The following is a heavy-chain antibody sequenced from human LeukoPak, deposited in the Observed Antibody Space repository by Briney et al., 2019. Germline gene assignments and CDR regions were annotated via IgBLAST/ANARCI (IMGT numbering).Heavy chain of an antibody. V-gene: IGHV3-7*03. Sequence: PGGSLRLSCAASGFTFSSYWMSWVRQAPGKGLEWVANIKQDGSEKYYVDSVKGRFTISRDNAKNSLYLQMNGLRAEDTALYYCAKVGRAVAGISEDNWFDPWGQGTLVTVSS. J-gene: IGHJ5*02. CDR3: AKVGRAVAGISEDNWFDP. CDR2: IKQDGSEK. D-gene: IGHD6-19*01. CDR1: GFTFSSYW.